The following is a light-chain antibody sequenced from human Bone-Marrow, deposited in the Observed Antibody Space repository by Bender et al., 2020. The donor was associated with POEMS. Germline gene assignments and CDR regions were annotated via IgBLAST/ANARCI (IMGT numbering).Light chain of an antibody. J-gene: IGLJ2*01. CDR3: AAWDDSVSGPV. CDR1: SSNIGSNY. CDR2: KND. Sequence: TQTPSPSGTPGQTVTISCSGRSSNIGSNYVYWYQQFPGTAPKVLIYKNDERPSGVPDRFSGSKSGTSASLAISGLRSEDEADYYCAAWDDSVSGPVFGGGTKLAV. V-gene: IGLV1-47*01.